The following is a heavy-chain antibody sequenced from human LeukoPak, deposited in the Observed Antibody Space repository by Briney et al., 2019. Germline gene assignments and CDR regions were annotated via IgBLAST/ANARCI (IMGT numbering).Heavy chain of an antibody. V-gene: IGHV4-61*02. CDR2: IHTSGST. Sequence: PSETLSLTCTVSGGSISSGSYYWSWIRQPAGKGLEWIGRIHTSGSTNYSPSLKSRVTISLDTSKNQFSLKLSSVTAADTAVYYCARGRDGSSYYFDYWGQGTLVTVSS. CDR3: ARGRDGSSYYFDY. CDR1: GGSISSGSYY. J-gene: IGHJ4*02. D-gene: IGHD6-6*01.